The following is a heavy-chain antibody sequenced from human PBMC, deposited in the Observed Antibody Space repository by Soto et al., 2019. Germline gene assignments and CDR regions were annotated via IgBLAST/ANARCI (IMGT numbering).Heavy chain of an antibody. V-gene: IGHV4-61*01. CDR1: GGSVSSGSYY. CDR3: ARDLRGSPPQAP. D-gene: IGHD1-26*01. Sequence: PSETLSLTCTVSGGSVSSGSYYWSWIRQPPGKGLEWIGYIYYSGSTNYNPSLKSRVTISVDTSKNQFSLKLSSVTAADTAVYYCARDLRGSPPQAPWGQGTMVTVSS. CDR2: IYYSGST. J-gene: IGHJ5*02.